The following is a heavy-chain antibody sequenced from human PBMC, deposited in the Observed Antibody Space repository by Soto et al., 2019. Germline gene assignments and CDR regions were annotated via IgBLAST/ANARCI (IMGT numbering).Heavy chain of an antibody. CDR3: VRATGASTNYFDY. Sequence: GESLKISCKASGYSFTSYWIGWVRQMPGKGLECMGIIYPSDSDTRYSPSFQGQVTISVDKSTSTAYLQWSSLKASDTAMYYCVRATGASTNYFDYCGQGALVTVSS. D-gene: IGHD7-27*01. V-gene: IGHV5-51*01. J-gene: IGHJ4*01. CDR2: IYPSDSDT. CDR1: GYSFTSYW.